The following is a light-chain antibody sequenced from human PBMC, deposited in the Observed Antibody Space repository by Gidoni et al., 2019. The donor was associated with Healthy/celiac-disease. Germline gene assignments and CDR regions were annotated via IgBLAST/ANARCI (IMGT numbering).Light chain of an antibody. J-gene: IGLJ2*01. CDR3: QAWDSSTDVV. Sequence: SYELTQPPSVSVSPGQTASIPCSGDKLGDKYACWYQQKPGQSPVLVIYQDRKRPSGIPERFSGSNSGNTATLTISGTQAMDEADYYCQAWDSSTDVVFGGGTKLTVL. CDR2: QDR. CDR1: KLGDKY. V-gene: IGLV3-1*01.